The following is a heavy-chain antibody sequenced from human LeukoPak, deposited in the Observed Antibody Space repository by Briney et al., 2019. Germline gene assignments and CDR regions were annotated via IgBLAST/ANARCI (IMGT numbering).Heavy chain of an antibody. J-gene: IGHJ6*02. D-gene: IGHD3-3*01. CDR3: ARGYDFWSGYLDGMDV. CDR1: GGSISSYY. Sequence: SETLSLTCTVSGGSISSYYWSWIRRPPGKGLGGFGIIYYSGSTNYNPSLKSRVTISVDTSKNQFSLKLSSVTAADTAVYYCARGYDFWSGYLDGMDVWGQGTTVTVSS. V-gene: IGHV4-59*13. CDR2: IYYSGST.